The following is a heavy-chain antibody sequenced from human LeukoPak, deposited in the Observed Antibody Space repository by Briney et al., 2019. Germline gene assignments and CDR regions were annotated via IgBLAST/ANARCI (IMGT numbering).Heavy chain of an antibody. CDR2: IVVGSGNT. J-gene: IGHJ4*02. CDR3: AADHSSYCDSSGYSPFDY. D-gene: IGHD3-22*01. V-gene: IGHV1-58*01. CDR1: GFTFTSSA. Sequence: RASVKVSCKASGFTFTSSAVQWVRQARGQRLEWIGWIVVGSGNTNYAQKFQERVTITRDMSTGTAYMELSSLRSEDTAVYYCAADHSSYCDSSGYSPFDYWGQGTLVTVSS.